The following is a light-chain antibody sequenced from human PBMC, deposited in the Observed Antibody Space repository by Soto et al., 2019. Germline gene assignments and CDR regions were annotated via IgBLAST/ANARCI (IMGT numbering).Light chain of an antibody. CDR1: QTVSSY. CDR3: QQTYSRTIT. Sequence: DIELTQSPSSLSAPVANTVTVSCRASQTVSSYLNWYQQKVGKAPRLLIYFISRLQTGVPSRLSGSGYGRDLTITITSTKHEDSETYYCQQTYSRTITFGQGTRLEIK. J-gene: IGKJ5*01. V-gene: IGKV1-39*01. CDR2: FIS.